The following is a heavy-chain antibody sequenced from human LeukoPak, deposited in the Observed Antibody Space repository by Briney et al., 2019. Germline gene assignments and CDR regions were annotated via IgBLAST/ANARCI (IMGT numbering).Heavy chain of an antibody. Sequence: GGSLRLSCAASGFTFSDYYVSWIPHAPGKGLEGVSYISSSGSTIYYADSVKGRFTISRDNAKNSLYLQMNSLRAEDTAVYYCARYIAKFDSWGQGTLVTVSS. CDR2: ISSSGSTI. V-gene: IGHV3-11*01. CDR3: ARYIAKFDS. J-gene: IGHJ5*01. CDR1: GFTFSDYY.